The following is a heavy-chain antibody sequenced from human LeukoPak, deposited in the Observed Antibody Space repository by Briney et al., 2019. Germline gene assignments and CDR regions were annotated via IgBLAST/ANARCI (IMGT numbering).Heavy chain of an antibody. CDR3: ARASSALLWFGGNYFDY. D-gene: IGHD3-10*01. Sequence: GASVKVSCKASGYTFTSYGISWVRQAPGQGLEWMGWISAYNGNTNYAQKLQGRVTMTTDTSTSTAYMELRSLRSDDTAVYYCARASSALLWFGGNYFDYWGQGTLVTVSS. CDR1: GYTFTSYG. CDR2: ISAYNGNT. V-gene: IGHV1-18*01. J-gene: IGHJ4*02.